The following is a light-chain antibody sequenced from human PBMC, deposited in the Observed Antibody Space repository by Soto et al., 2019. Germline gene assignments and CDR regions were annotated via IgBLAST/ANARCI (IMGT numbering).Light chain of an antibody. V-gene: IGLV2-8*01. J-gene: IGLJ1*01. CDR2: EVV. Sequence: QSVLTQPPSASGSPGQSVTISCTGTKNDIGVYDFVSWYQHHPGKAPRLIIYEVVRRPSGVPDRFSGSKSGNTASLTVSGPQAADEADYFCKSYAGSDTYVFGSGTRSPS. CDR1: KNDIGVYDF. CDR3: KSYAGSDTYV.